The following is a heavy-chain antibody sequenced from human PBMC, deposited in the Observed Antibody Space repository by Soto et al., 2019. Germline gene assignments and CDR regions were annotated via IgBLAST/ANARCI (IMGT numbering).Heavy chain of an antibody. D-gene: IGHD2-15*01. V-gene: IGHV3-33*01. CDR1: GFTFSNYG. Sequence: QVQLVESGGGVVQPGRSLRLSCAASGFTFSNYGMHWVRQAPGKGLEWVAVIWYDGSNKYYADYVKGRFTISRDNSKNTLYLQMNSLRTEDTAVYYCARDATPWTESGMDVWGQGTTVTVSS. CDR2: IWYDGSNK. CDR3: ARDATPWTESGMDV. J-gene: IGHJ6*02.